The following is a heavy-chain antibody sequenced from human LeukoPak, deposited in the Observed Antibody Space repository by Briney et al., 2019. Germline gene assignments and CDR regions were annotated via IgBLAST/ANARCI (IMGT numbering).Heavy chain of an antibody. CDR1: GFTFSSYW. V-gene: IGHV3-74*01. Sequence: GGSLRLSCAASGFTFSSYWLYWVRQAPGKGLVWVSRINSDGSSTSHADSVKGRFTISRDNAKNTLYLQMNSLRAEDTAVYYCAREGGYSHAFDYWGQGTLVTVSS. D-gene: IGHD3-22*01. CDR2: INSDGSST. CDR3: AREGGYSHAFDY. J-gene: IGHJ4*02.